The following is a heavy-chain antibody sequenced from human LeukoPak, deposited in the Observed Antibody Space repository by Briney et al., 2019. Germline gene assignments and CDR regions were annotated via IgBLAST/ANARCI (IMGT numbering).Heavy chain of an antibody. CDR3: ARADYDFWRGSIDY. CDR1: GGSFSGYY. Sequence: SETLSLTCAIYGGSFSGYYWSWIRQPPGKGLEWIGEINHSGSTNYNPSLKSRVTISVDTSKNQFSLKLSSVTAADTAVYYCARADYDFWRGSIDYWGQGTLVTVSS. D-gene: IGHD3-3*01. V-gene: IGHV4-34*01. J-gene: IGHJ4*02. CDR2: INHSGST.